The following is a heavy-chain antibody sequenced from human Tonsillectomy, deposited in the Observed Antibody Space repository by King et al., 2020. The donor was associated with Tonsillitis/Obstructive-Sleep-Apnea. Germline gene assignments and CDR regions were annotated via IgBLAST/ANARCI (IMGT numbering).Heavy chain of an antibody. CDR2: INHSGST. CDR3: ASCCSRTSWPYYYYYYMDV. CDR1: GGSFSGYY. D-gene: IGHD2-2*01. J-gene: IGHJ6*03. V-gene: IGHV4-34*01. Sequence: VQLQQWGAGLLKPSETLSLTCAVYGGSFSGYYWSWIRQPPGKGLEWIGEINHSGSTNFSQSLKSRVTISVDTSKNQFSLKLSSVTAADTAVYYCASCCSRTSWPYYYYYYMDVWGKGTTVTVSS.